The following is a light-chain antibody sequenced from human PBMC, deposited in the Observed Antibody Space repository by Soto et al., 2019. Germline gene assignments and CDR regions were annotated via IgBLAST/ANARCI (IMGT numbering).Light chain of an antibody. J-gene: IGLJ2*01. CDR2: DVS. V-gene: IGLV2-14*01. CDR3: SSYTSSSALV. CDR1: SSDVGGYNY. Sequence: QSALTQPASVSGSPGQSITISCTGTSSDVGGYNYVSWYQQHPGKATNLMIYDVSNRPAGVSNRFSGSKSGNTASLTISRLQAEEEADYCCSSYTSSSALVFGGGTKVTVL.